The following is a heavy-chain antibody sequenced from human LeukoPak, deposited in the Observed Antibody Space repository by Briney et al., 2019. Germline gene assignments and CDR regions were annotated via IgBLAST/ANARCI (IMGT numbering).Heavy chain of an antibody. CDR2: ISGSGGST. Sequence: GGSLRLSCAASGFTFSSYAMSWVRQAPGEGLEWVSAISGSGGSTYYADSVKGRFTISRDNSKNTLYLQMNSLRAEDTAVYYCQSGNFYDSSGYYSPYFDCWGQGTLVTVSS. CDR3: QSGNFYDSSGYYSPYFDC. D-gene: IGHD3-22*01. CDR1: GFTFSSYA. V-gene: IGHV3-23*01. J-gene: IGHJ4*02.